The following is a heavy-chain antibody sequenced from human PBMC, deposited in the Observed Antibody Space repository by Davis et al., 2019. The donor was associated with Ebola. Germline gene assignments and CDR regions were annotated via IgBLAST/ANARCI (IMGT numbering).Heavy chain of an antibody. CDR3: TKDPPDY. CDR2: IRFDGSDQ. V-gene: IGHV3-30*02. Sequence: GSLRLSCRASGFAFSSYGMHWVRQTPGKGLEWVAFIRFDGSDQYYVDAVKGRFSISRDNSKNTLYLEMNSLRVDDTSVYYCTKDPPDYWGQGTLVTVSS. CDR1: GFAFSSYG. J-gene: IGHJ4*02.